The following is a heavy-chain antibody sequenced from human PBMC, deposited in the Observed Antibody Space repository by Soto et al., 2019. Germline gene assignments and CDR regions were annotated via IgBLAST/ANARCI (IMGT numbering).Heavy chain of an antibody. J-gene: IGHJ4*02. CDR1: GGSFSGYY. CDR2: INHSGST. CDR3: ARGSRIHNFDY. D-gene: IGHD5-18*01. Sequence: XGTLSLTCAVYGGSFSGYYWSGIRQPPGKGLEWIGEINHSGSTNYNPSLKSRVTISVDTSKNQFSLKLSSVTAADTAVYYCARGSRIHNFDYWGQGTLVTVSS. V-gene: IGHV4-34*01.